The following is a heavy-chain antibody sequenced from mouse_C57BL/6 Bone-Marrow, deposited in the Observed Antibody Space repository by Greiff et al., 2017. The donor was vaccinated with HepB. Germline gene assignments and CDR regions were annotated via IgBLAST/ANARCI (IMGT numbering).Heavy chain of an antibody. J-gene: IGHJ4*01. D-gene: IGHD3-2*02. CDR1: GYTFTDHT. V-gene: IGHV1-78*01. CDR2: IYPRDGST. CDR3: AKPRQLRHYAMDY. Sequence: VQLQQSDAELVKPGASVKISCKVSGYTFTDHTIHWMKQRPEQGLEWIGYIYPRDGSTKYNEKFKGKATLTADKSSSTAYMQLNSLTSEDCAVYFCAKPRQLRHYAMDYWGQGTSVTVSS.